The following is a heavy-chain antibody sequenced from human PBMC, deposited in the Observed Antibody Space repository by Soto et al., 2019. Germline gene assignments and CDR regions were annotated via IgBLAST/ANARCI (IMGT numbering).Heavy chain of an antibody. D-gene: IGHD5-12*01. CDR3: AREMATISLGAFDI. CDR2: TNNDGDTT. CDR1: GLTISSYW. V-gene: IGHV3-74*01. J-gene: IGHJ3*02. Sequence: PGGSLRLSCAASGLTISSYWMSWVRQAPGKGLVWVSRTNNDGDTTTYADSVRGRFTSFRDNAKNTLYLQMTSLGVEDTAVYYCAREMATISLGAFDIWGQGTMVTVSS.